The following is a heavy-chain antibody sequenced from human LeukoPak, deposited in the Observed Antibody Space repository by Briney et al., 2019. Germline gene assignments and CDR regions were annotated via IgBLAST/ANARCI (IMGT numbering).Heavy chain of an antibody. CDR1: GYSFTTYW. CDR3: ARLTFRHYYYMDV. Sequence: GESLKISCKGSGYSFTTYWIAWVRQTPGKGLEWMGIIYPGDSDTRYSPSFQGQVTIAADKSISTAYLQWSSLKASDTAMYYCARLTFRHYYYMDVWGKGTTVTVSS. CDR2: IYPGDSDT. J-gene: IGHJ6*03. D-gene: IGHD2/OR15-2a*01. V-gene: IGHV5-51*01.